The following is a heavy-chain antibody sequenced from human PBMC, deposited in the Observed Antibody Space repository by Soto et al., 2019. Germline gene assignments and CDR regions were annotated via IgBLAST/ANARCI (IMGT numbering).Heavy chain of an antibody. J-gene: IGHJ2*01. Sequence: GGSLRLSCTSSGFTVSSHYMSWVRQAPGKGLEWVSVIYSGGSTYYADSVKGRFTISRDNSKNTLYLQMNSLRAEDTAVYYCARDRRDYGDYEWYFDLWGRGTLVTVSS. CDR1: GFTVSSHY. V-gene: IGHV3-66*01. CDR2: IYSGGST. CDR3: ARDRRDYGDYEWYFDL. D-gene: IGHD4-17*01.